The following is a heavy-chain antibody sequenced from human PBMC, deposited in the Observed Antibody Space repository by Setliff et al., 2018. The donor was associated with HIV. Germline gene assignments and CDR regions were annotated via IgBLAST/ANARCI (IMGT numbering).Heavy chain of an antibody. CDR2: VYYSGST. CDR1: GGSIRNGLYY. J-gene: IGHJ6*04. Sequence: PSETLSLTCTVSGGSIRNGLYYWHWIRQPPGKGLEWIGSVYYSGSTYYKPSLKSRVTISVDTSKNQFSLKLTSVTAADTAVYYCARGSYYYYNMDVWGKGTTVTVSS. CDR3: ARGSYYYYNMDV. V-gene: IGHV4-39*07.